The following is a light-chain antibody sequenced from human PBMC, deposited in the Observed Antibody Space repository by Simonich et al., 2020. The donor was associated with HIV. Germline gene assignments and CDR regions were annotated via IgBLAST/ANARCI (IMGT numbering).Light chain of an antibody. V-gene: IGLV2-14*03. J-gene: IGLJ3*02. CDR2: DVS. CDR1: SSDVGGYKY. CDR3: SSYAGSNNWV. Sequence: QSALTQPASVSGSPGQSITISCTGTSSDVGGYKYVSWYQQHPGKAPKLMLYDVSKRPSGVSNRFSGSKSGNTASLTISRLRAEDEADYYCSSYAGSNNWVFGGGTKLTVL.